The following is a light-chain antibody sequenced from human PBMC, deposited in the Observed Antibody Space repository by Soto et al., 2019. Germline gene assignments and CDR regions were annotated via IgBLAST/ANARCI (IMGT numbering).Light chain of an antibody. J-gene: IGKJ1*01. CDR2: AAS. CDR1: QTINTY. Sequence: DIQMTQSPSSPSASVGDRVTISCRASQTINTYVNWYLQKPGKAPKLLIYAASSLHSGVPSRFSGSGSGTYFTLTISSLQPEDFATYYCQQSFSTPRTFGQGTKVHI. CDR3: QQSFSTPRT. V-gene: IGKV1-39*01.